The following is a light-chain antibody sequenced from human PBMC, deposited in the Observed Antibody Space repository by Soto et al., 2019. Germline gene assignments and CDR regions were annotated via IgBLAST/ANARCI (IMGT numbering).Light chain of an antibody. CDR2: GAS. CDR1: QTIXTY. Sequence: DLXMTQSPSSLSASVGDRVTITCRASQTIXTYLNWYQQKPGKAPQLLIYGASTLQRGVPSRFTGSGSGTDFTLTISSLQPXDFATYHCEQSHSTPWTFGQXTKVEIK. CDR3: EQSHSTPWT. J-gene: IGKJ1*01. V-gene: IGKV1-39*01.